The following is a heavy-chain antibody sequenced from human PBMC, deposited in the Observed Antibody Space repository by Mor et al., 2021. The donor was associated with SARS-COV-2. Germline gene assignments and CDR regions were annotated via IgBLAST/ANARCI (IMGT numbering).Heavy chain of an antibody. V-gene: IGHV3-30*18. CDR2: ISYDGSNK. Sequence: APGKGLEWVAVISYDGSNKYYADSVKGRFTISRDNSKNTLYLQMNSLRAEDTAVYYCAKESCGGDCYPAAVGYYYYYG. D-gene: IGHD2-21*02. CDR3: AKESCGGDCYPAAVGYYYYYG. J-gene: IGHJ6*01.